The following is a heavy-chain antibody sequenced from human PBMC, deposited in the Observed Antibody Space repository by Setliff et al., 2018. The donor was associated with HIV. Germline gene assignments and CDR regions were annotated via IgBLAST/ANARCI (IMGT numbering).Heavy chain of an antibody. CDR2: IHYSGST. J-gene: IGHJ3*02. CDR3: ARLGGRSAFDI. D-gene: IGHD2-15*01. V-gene: IGHV4-31*03. CDR1: DGSISSGGYY. Sequence: TLSLTCTVSDGSISSGGYYWSWSRQHPGKGLEWIGDIHYSGSTYYNPSLKSRLTISVDTSENQFFLQPGSVTAAATAVYYCARLGGRSAFDIWGQGTMVTVSS.